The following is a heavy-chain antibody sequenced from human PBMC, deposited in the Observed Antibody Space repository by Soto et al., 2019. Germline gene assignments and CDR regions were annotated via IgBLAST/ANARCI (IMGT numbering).Heavy chain of an antibody. J-gene: IGHJ4*02. Sequence: ASVKVSCKVSGYTLTELSMHWVRQAPGKGLEWMGGFDPENDETIYAQRFQGRVTMTEDTSTDTAYMELSSLRSEDTAVYYCATDKQWGDFDYWGQGTLVTVSS. V-gene: IGHV1-24*01. CDR3: ATDKQWGDFDY. CDR1: GYTLTELS. D-gene: IGHD3-10*01. CDR2: FDPENDET.